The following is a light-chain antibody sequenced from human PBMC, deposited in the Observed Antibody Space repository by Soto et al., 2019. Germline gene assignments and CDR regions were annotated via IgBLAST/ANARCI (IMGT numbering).Light chain of an antibody. V-gene: IGLV2-14*01. Sequence: QSALTQPASVSGSPGQSITISCTGTSSDVGGYNYVSWYQQHPGKAPKLMIYDVSNRPSGVSNRFSGSKSCNTASLTISGLHADDEADYYCSSYTGSSTLYVFGTGTKVTVL. CDR3: SSYTGSSTLYV. CDR2: DVS. CDR1: SSDVGGYNY. J-gene: IGLJ1*01.